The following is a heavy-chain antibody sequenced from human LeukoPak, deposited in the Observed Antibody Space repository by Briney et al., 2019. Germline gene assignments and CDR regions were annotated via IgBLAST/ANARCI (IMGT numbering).Heavy chain of an antibody. CDR1: GFTFSGSA. V-gene: IGHV3-73*01. CDR2: IRSKANSYAT. J-gene: IGHJ4*02. Sequence: PGGSLRLSCAASGFTFSGSAMHWVRQASGKGLEWVGRIRSKANSYATAYAASVKGRFTISRDDSKNTAYLQMNSLKTEDTAVYYCTRLKVGATPVIGYWGQGTLVTVSS. D-gene: IGHD1-26*01. CDR3: TRLKVGATPVIGY.